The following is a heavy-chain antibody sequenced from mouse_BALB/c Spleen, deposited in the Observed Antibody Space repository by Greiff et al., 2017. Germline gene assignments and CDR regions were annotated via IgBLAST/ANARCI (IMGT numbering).Heavy chain of an antibody. CDR3: ARGYDGAWFAY. CDR1: GYSITSDYA. J-gene: IGHJ3*01. CDR2: ISYSGST. V-gene: IGHV3-2*02. Sequence: EVKLVESGPGLVKPSQSLSLTCTVTGYSITSDYAWNWIRQFPGNKLEWMGYISYSGSTSYNPSLKSRISITRDTSKNQFFLQLNSVTTEDTATYYCARGYDGAWFAYWGQGTLVTVSA. D-gene: IGHD2-14*01.